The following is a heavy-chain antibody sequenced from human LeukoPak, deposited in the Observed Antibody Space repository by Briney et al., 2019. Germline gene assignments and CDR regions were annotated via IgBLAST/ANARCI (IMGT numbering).Heavy chain of an antibody. CDR3: ARDAGYCTNGVCSYYFDY. J-gene: IGHJ4*02. D-gene: IGHD2-8*01. CDR2: ISGSGGST. Sequence: GGSLRLSCAASGFTFSSYAMSWVRQAPGKGLEWVSAISGSGGSTYYADSVKGRFTISRDNSKSTLYLQMNSLRAEDTAVYYCARDAGYCTNGVCSYYFDYWGQGTLVTVSS. CDR1: GFTFSSYA. V-gene: IGHV3-23*01.